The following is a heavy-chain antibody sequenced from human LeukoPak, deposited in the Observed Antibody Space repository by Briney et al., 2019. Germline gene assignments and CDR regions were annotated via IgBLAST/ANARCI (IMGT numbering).Heavy chain of an antibody. V-gene: IGHV4-30-4*01. D-gene: IGHD4-17*01. J-gene: IGHJ6*02. Sequence: SETLSLTCTVSGGSISSSSYYWSWIRQPPGKGLEWIGYIYYSGSTYYNPSLKSRVTISVDTSKNQFSLKLSSVTAADTAVYYCAREVYGDYYYYYYYGMDVWGQGTTVTVSS. CDR3: AREVYGDYYYYYYYGMDV. CDR1: GGSISSSSYY. CDR2: IYYSGST.